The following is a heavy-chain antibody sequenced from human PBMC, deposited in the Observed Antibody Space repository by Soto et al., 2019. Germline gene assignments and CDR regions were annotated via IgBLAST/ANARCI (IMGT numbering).Heavy chain of an antibody. CDR3: VRDSHGDY. J-gene: IGHJ4*02. V-gene: IGHV3-74*01. CDR1: GFPFINYW. CDR2: IDHDGPT. Sequence: EVQLVESGGGLVQPGGPLGLSCAGPGFPFINYWMHWFRQPPGKGLEWVSRIDHDGPTDYADSVRGRFTISRDNAENTLYLQMNSLRPEDTAVYYCVRDSHGDYWGQGTLVTVSS.